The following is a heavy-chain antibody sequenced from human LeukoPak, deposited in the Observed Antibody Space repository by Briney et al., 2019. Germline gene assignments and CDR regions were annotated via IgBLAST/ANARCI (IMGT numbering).Heavy chain of an antibody. D-gene: IGHD5-12*01. J-gene: IGHJ4*02. CDR1: GDSIRSTSYY. Sequence: SETLSLTCTVSGDSIRSTSYYWGWIRQPAGKGLEWIGRIYTSGSTNYNPSLKSRVTMSVDTSKNQFSLKLSSVTAADTAVYYCARVSLYSGYDGELFDYWGQGTLVTVSS. CDR2: IYTSGST. CDR3: ARVSLYSGYDGELFDY. V-gene: IGHV4-4*07.